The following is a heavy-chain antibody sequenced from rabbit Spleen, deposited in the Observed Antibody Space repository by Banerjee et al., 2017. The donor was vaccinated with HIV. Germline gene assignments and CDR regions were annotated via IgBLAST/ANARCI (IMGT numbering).Heavy chain of an antibody. V-gene: IGHV1S45*01. CDR1: GFDFSGYG. Sequence: QEQLVESGGGLVQPGGSLKLSCKASGFDFSGYGMSWVRQAPGKGLEWIACPDGGASDSTYYASWAKGRFICSKTSSTTVTLQMTRLTAADTATYFCARDSSSSFSSYGMDLWGQGTLVT. D-gene: IGHD1-1*01. J-gene: IGHJ6*01. CDR2: PDGGASDST. CDR3: ARDSSSSFSSYGMDL.